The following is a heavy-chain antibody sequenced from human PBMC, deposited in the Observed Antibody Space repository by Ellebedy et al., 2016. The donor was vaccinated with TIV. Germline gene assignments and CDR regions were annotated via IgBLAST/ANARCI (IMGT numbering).Heavy chain of an antibody. V-gene: IGHV3-30*03. D-gene: IGHD3-10*01. Sequence: GGSLRLSXVASGFTFRRHGTYWVRQAPAKGLEWVAVISSDGSNKYYADSVKGRFTISRENSKNTLYLQMNSLRTDDMAVYYCARGGSSGGSDYWGHGTLVTVSS. J-gene: IGHJ4*01. CDR1: GFTFRRHG. CDR2: ISSDGSNK. CDR3: ARGGSSGGSDY.